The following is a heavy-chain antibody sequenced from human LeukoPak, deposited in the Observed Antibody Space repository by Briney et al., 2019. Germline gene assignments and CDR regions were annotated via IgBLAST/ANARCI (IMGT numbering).Heavy chain of an antibody. CDR1: GGSFSGYY. Sequence: SETLSLTCAVYGGSFSGYYWSWIRQPPGKGLEWIGEISHSGSTNYNPSLKSRVTISVDTSKNQFSLKLSSVTAADTAVYYCARHLKGKWLVRWFDPWGQGTLVTVSS. CDR2: ISHSGST. CDR3: ARHLKGKWLVRWFDP. V-gene: IGHV4-34*01. J-gene: IGHJ5*02. D-gene: IGHD6-19*01.